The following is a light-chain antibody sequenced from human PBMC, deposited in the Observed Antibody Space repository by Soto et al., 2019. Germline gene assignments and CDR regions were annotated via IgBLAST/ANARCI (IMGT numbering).Light chain of an antibody. CDR2: LSSDGSH. CDR1: SGHSSYA. CDR3: QTWDTGARVV. Sequence: QPVLTQSPSASASLGASVKLTCTLSSGHSSYAIAWHQQQPEKGPRYLMKLSSDGSHSKGDGIPDRFSGSSSGAERYLTISILQSEDEADYYCQTWDTGARVVFGGGTKLTVL. J-gene: IGLJ2*01. V-gene: IGLV4-69*01.